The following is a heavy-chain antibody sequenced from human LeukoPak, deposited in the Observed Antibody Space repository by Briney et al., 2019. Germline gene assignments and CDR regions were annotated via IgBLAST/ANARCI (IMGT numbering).Heavy chain of an antibody. D-gene: IGHD3-3*01. Sequence: SETLSLTCTVSGGSISSSSYYWGWIRQPPGKGLEWIGSIYYSGSTYYNPSLKSRVTISVDTSKNQFSLKLSSVTAADTAVYYCARDRPEYYDFWSGQHAFDIWGQGTMVTVSS. CDR3: ARDRPEYYDFWSGQHAFDI. CDR1: GGSISSSSYY. V-gene: IGHV4-39*07. CDR2: IYYSGST. J-gene: IGHJ3*02.